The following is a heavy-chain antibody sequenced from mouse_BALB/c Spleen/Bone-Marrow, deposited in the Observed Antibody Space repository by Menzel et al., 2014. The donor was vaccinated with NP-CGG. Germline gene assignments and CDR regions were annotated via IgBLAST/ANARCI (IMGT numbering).Heavy chain of an antibody. V-gene: IGHV7-3*02. CDR3: ARFPMDY. CDR1: GFTFTDYY. J-gene: IGHJ4*01. CDR2: IRNKAYGYTT. Sequence: DVKLVESGGGLVQPGGSLRLSCTTSGFTFTDYYMSWVRQPPGKALEWLAFIRNKAYGYTTEYSASVRGRVTISRDNSQSILYLQMNTLRAEDSATYYCARFPMDYWGQGTSVTVSS.